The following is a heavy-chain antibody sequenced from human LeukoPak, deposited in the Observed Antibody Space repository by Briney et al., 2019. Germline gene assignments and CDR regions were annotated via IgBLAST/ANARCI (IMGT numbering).Heavy chain of an antibody. CDR2: ISGSGDST. CDR3: AKPLVSDYCGSIGCWGS. Sequence: PGGSLRLSYAASGFLFSSYDMSGGRQAPGKGLEWVSAISGSGDSTYYSDSVKGRFTTSRDNSKNTLYVQMNSLRAEDTAVYYCAKPLVSDYCGSIGCWGSWGQGTLVTVSS. V-gene: IGHV3-23*01. CDR1: GFLFSSYD. J-gene: IGHJ1*01. D-gene: IGHD3-22*01.